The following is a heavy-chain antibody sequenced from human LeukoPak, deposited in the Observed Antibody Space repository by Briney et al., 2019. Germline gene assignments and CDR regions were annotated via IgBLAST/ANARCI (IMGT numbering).Heavy chain of an antibody. CDR3: ARDYGSGSYDGKYYYYGMDV. V-gene: IGHV1-69*04. D-gene: IGHD3-10*01. CDR2: IIPILGIA. Sequence: SVKVSCKSSGYTFDTSGISWVRQAPGQGLEWMGRIIPILGIANYAQKFQGRVTITADKSTSTAYMELSSLRSEDTAVYYCARDYGSGSYDGKYYYYGMDVWGQGTTVTVSS. CDR1: GYTFDTSG. J-gene: IGHJ6*02.